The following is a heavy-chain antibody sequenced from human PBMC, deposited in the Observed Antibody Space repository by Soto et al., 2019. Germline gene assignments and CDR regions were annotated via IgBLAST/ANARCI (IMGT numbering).Heavy chain of an antibody. D-gene: IGHD6-19*01. Sequence: GGSLRLSCAASGFSFSSYNMIWVRQAPGKGLEWVSAISGSGGSTYYADSVKGRFTISRDNSKNTLYLQMNSLRAEDTAIYYCAKASGYSTGWLDWGQGTLVTVSS. CDR3: AKASGYSTGWLD. J-gene: IGHJ4*02. CDR1: GFSFSSYN. CDR2: ISGSGGST. V-gene: IGHV3-23*01.